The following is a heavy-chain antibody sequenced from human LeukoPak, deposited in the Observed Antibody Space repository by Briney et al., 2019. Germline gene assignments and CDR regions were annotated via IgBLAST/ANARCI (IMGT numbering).Heavy chain of an antibody. J-gene: IGHJ6*02. CDR1: GFTFSSYA. CDR3: AKLTSASGAYGVDV. V-gene: IGHV3-23*01. D-gene: IGHD3-10*01. Sequence: GGSLRLSCAASGFTFSSYAMNWVRQAPGKGLEWVPTISGSGGSKHYADSVEGRFTISRDNSKNTVYLQMNSLRAEDTAIYYCAKLTSASGAYGVDVWGQGTTVTVSS. CDR2: ISGSGGSK.